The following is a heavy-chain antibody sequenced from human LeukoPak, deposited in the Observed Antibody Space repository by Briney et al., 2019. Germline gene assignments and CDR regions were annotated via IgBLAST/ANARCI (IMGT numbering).Heavy chain of an antibody. D-gene: IGHD3-16*01. CDR2: IYHSGST. CDR1: GGSISSGGYS. Sequence: SQTLSLTCAVSGGSISSGGYSWSWIRQPPGKGLEWIGYIYHSGSTYYNPSLKSRVAISVDRSKNQFSLKLSSVTAADTAVYYCARGGVWGSWIDYWGQGTLVTVSS. CDR3: ARGGVWGSWIDY. J-gene: IGHJ4*02. V-gene: IGHV4-30-2*01.